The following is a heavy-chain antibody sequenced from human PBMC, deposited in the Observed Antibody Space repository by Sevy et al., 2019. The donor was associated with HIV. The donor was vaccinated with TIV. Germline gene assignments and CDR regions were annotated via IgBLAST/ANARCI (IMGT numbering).Heavy chain of an antibody. V-gene: IGHV3-11*04. J-gene: IGHJ5*02. CDR1: GFSFSDYY. CDR3: AGGKYWFDP. CDR2: ISPSAKTT. Sequence: GESLKISCVASGFSFSDYYWGWIRQAPGKGLGWVSHISPSAKTTNYADSVKGRFTISRDNAKKSLYLQMNSLRAEDTAVYYCAGGKYWFDPWGQGTLVTVSS.